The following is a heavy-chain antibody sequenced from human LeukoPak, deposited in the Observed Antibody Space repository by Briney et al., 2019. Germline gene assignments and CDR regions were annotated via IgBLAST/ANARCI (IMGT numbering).Heavy chain of an antibody. V-gene: IGHV4-59*01. Sequence: PSETLSLTCTVSGGSISSYYWSWIRQPPGKGLEWIGYIYYSGSTNYNPSLKSRVTIPVDTSKNQFSLKLSSVTAADTAVYYCARGRYYYDSSGYLQTGFDPWGQGTLVTVSS. CDR2: IYYSGST. CDR3: ARGRYYYDSSGYLQTGFDP. J-gene: IGHJ5*02. CDR1: GGSISSYY. D-gene: IGHD3-22*01.